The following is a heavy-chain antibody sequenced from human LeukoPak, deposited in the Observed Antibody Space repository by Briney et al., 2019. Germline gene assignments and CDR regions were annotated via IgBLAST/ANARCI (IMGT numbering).Heavy chain of an antibody. CDR3: ASHSSYVSPFRS. Sequence: PSETPSLTCTVPGGSISISSYYWGWIRQPPGKGLEWIGSIYYSGSTYYNPSLKSRVTISIETSKNQFSLKLSSVTAADTAVYYCASHSSYVSPFRSWGRGPLVTVSP. V-gene: IGHV4-39*01. D-gene: IGHD3-10*02. CDR1: GGSISISSYY. CDR2: IYYSGST. J-gene: IGHJ5*02.